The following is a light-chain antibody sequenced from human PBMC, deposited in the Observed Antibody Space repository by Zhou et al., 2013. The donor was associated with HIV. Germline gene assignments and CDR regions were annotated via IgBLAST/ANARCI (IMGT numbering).Light chain of an antibody. J-gene: IGKJ5*01. CDR3: QQRDNWPIT. CDR2: GAS. CDR1: QSVNNKY. V-gene: IGKV3D-20*02. Sequence: EIVLTQSPATLSLSPGERASLSCRASQSVNNKYLAWYQQRPGQAPRLLIHGASSRASGIPDRFTGSGSGTDFTLTISSLEPEDSAVYYCQQRDNWPITFGQGTRLEI.